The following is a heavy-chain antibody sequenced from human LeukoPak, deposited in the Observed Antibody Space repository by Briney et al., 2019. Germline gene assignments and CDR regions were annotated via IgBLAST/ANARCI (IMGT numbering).Heavy chain of an antibody. J-gene: IGHJ5*02. CDR3: ARDSEYGDYSVWFDP. CDR2: IYYSGST. CDR1: GGSLSSYY. D-gene: IGHD4-17*01. V-gene: IGHV4-59*01. Sequence: SETLSLTCTVSGGSLSSYYWSWLRQPPGKGLEWIGYIYYSGSTNYNPSLKSRVTISVDTSKNQFSLKLSSVTAADTAVYYCARDSEYGDYSVWFDPWGQGTLVTVSS.